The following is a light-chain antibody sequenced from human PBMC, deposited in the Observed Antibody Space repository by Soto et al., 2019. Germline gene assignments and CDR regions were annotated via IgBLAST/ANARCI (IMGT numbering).Light chain of an antibody. J-gene: IGKJ1*01. CDR1: QGISTY. Sequence: DIQMTQSPSSLSSSVGDRVTIACRASQGISTYLAWYQQKPGKVPKLLIYAASTLLSGVPSRFSGSGSGTDFTLTISSLQPEDVATYYCQKYDTAPLTCGQGTRWIS. CDR3: QKYDTAPLT. V-gene: IGKV1-27*01. CDR2: AAS.